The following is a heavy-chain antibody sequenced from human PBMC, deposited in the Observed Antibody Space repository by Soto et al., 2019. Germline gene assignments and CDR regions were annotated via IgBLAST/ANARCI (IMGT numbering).Heavy chain of an antibody. V-gene: IGHV3-73*01. CDR1: GFTFSGSA. J-gene: IGHJ6*02. CDR3: TRFGDHSSSWYGPYYYYGMDV. Sequence: GGSLRLSCAASGFTFSGSAMHWVRQASGKGLEWVGRIRSKANSYATAYAASVKGRFTISRDDSKNTAYLQMNSLKTEDTAVYYCTRFGDHSSSWYGPYYYYGMDVWGQGTTVTVSS. D-gene: IGHD6-13*01. CDR2: IRSKANSYAT.